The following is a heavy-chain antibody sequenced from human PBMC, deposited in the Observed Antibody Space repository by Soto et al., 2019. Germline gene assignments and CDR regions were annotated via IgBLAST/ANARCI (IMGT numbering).Heavy chain of an antibody. D-gene: IGHD2-2*02. J-gene: IGHJ6*02. CDR3: AAERGYCSSTSCYMYYYGMDV. Sequence: VASVKVSCKASGFTFTSSAVQWVRQARGQRLEWIGWIVVGSGNTNYAQKFQERVTITRDMSTSTAYMELSSLRSEDTAVYYCAAERGYCSSTSCYMYYYGMDVWGQGTTVTVSS. CDR2: IVVGSGNT. CDR1: GFTFTSSA. V-gene: IGHV1-58*01.